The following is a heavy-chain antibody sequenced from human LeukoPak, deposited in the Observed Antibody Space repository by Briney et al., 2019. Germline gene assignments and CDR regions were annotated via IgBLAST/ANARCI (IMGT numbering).Heavy chain of an antibody. J-gene: IGHJ5*02. V-gene: IGHV2-5*02. CDR3: AHNRVLWFGELAGENWSGFDP. D-gene: IGHD3-10*01. Sequence: SGPTLVKPTQTLTLTCTFSGFSLSTSGVGVGWIRQPPGKALEWLALIYWDDDKRYSPSLKSRLTITKDTSKNQVVLTMTNMDPVDTATYYCAHNRVLWFGELAGENWSGFDPWGQGTLVTVSS. CDR1: GFSLSTSGVG. CDR2: IYWDDDK.